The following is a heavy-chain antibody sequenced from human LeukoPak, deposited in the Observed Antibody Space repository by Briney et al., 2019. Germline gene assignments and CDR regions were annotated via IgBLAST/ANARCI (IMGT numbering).Heavy chain of an antibody. CDR3: AGLVGRYSSGLYYYYFDY. CDR2: MYLSGTT. V-gene: IGHV4-4*02. J-gene: IGHJ4*02. D-gene: IGHD3-22*01. CDR1: GDSINSLDL. Sequence: PSGTLSLTCTVSGDSINSLDLWSWVRQPPGKGLVWIGEMYLSGTTHSNPSVKSRVTISIDKSKNQFLLNLSSVTAADTAVYYCAGLVGRYSSGLYYYYFDYWGQGTLVTVSS.